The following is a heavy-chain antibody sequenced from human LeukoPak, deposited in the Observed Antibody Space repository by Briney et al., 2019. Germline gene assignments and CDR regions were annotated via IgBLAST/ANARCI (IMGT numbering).Heavy chain of an antibody. J-gene: IGHJ1*01. CDR1: GGSIDNYY. D-gene: IGHD5-12*01. V-gene: IGHV4-59*01. CDR2: VYYGGIT. Sequence: SETLSLTCAVSGGSIDNYYWTWIRQPPGKGLEWIGYVYYGGITKYNPSLMSRVSISVDTSKNQFSLKVRAVTAADTAVYYCARDVDPHFWGQGTLVTVSS. CDR3: ARDVDPHF.